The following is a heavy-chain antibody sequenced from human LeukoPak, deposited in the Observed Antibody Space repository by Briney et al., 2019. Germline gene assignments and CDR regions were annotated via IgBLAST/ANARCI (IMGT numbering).Heavy chain of an antibody. Sequence: PGGSLRLSCAASGFAFSSHWMSWVRQAPGKGLEWVANIKQDGSEKYYVDSVKGRFTISRDNSKNTLYLHINSLRPEDTALYYCVKDNPLDYWGQGTLVIVSS. D-gene: IGHD1-14*01. V-gene: IGHV3-7*01. CDR2: IKQDGSEK. J-gene: IGHJ4*02. CDR3: VKDNPLDY. CDR1: GFAFSSHW.